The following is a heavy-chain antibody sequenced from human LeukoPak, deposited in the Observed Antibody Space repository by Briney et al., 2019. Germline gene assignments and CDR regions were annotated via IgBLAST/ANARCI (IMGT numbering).Heavy chain of an antibody. CDR3: ARTTGYSSGWYEY. CDR2: ISSNGGST. Sequence: GGSLRLSCAASGFTFSSYAMHWVRQAPGKGLEYVSAISSNGGSTYYANSVKGRFTISRDNSKNTLYLQMGSLGAEDMAVYYCARTTGYSSGWYEYWGQGTLVTVSS. V-gene: IGHV3-64*01. D-gene: IGHD6-19*01. CDR1: GFTFSSYA. J-gene: IGHJ4*02.